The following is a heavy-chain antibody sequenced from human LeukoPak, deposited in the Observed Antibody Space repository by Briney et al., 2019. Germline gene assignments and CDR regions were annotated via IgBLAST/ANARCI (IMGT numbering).Heavy chain of an antibody. CDR1: GGSISSDY. CDR3: AKSYYDYSTYYSYYFNL. D-gene: IGHD3-22*01. V-gene: IGHV4-4*09. J-gene: IGHJ4*02. Sequence: SETLSLTCTVSGGSISSDYWSWIRQPPGRGLEWIGYIYTDGSTNYNPSLKSRVTISVDTSKNQFALKLSCVTAADTAVYYCAKSYYDYSTYYSYYFNLWGQGALVTVSS. CDR2: IYTDGST.